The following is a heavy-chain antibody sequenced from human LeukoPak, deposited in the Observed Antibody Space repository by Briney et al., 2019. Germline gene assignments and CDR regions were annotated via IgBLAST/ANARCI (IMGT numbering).Heavy chain of an antibody. Sequence: PGRSLRLSCAASGFPFSDYAMHWVRQPPGKGLEWVAGISNDGRNQYYADSVKGRFTVSSDNSENMLSLQMNSLSADDTAVFYCARGLLIKSIVKMTHGEGPNTEFAYWGLGTLITVSS. CDR1: GFPFSDYA. D-gene: IGHD2-8*01. CDR2: ISNDGRNQ. J-gene: IGHJ4*02. V-gene: IGHV3-30*04. CDR3: ARGLLIKSIVKMTHGEGPNTEFAY.